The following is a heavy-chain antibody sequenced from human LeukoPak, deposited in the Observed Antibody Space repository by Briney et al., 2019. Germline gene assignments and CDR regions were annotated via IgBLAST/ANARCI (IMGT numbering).Heavy chain of an antibody. Sequence: GGSLRLSCAASGFTFSDYYMSWIRQAPGKGLEWVSYISSSSSYTNYADSVKGRFTISRDNSKNTLYLQMNSLRAEDTAVYYCAKEDESSSLAFDYWGQGTLVTVSS. D-gene: IGHD6-6*01. V-gene: IGHV3-11*05. CDR1: GFTFSDYY. CDR3: AKEDESSSLAFDY. J-gene: IGHJ4*02. CDR2: ISSSSSYT.